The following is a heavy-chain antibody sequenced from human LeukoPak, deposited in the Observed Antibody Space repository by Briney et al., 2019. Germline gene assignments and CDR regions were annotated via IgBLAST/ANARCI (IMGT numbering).Heavy chain of an antibody. V-gene: IGHV4-4*07. J-gene: IGHJ5*02. CDR3: ARESGSIAVAGIIDP. CDR2: IYTSGST. Sequence: PSENLSLTCTVSGGSISSYYWSWIRQPAGKGLEWIGRIYTSGSTNYNPSLKSRVTMSVDTSKNQFSLKLSSVTAADTAVYYCARESGSIAVAGIIDPWGQGTLVTVSS. CDR1: GGSISSYY. D-gene: IGHD6-19*01.